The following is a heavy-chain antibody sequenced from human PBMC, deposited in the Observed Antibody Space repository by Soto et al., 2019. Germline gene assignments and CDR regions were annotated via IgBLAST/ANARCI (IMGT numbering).Heavy chain of an antibody. V-gene: IGHV4-59*08. D-gene: IGHD3-9*01. CDR2: IYYRGNT. CDR1: GGSIGTYY. Sequence: SETLSLTCTVSGGSIGTYYWSWIRQPPGKGLEWIGYIYYRGNTDYNPSLKSRVTISLDTPKIQFSLKLSSVTAADTAVYYCARHPGYYDILTGYTTYYFDYWGQGILVTVSS. CDR3: ARHPGYYDILTGYTTYYFDY. J-gene: IGHJ4*02.